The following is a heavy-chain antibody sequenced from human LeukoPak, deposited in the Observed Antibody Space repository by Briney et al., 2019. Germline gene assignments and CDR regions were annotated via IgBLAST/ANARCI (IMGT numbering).Heavy chain of an antibody. CDR1: GYTFTGYY. J-gene: IGHJ5*02. D-gene: IGHD3-10*01. CDR2: INPNSGDT. Sequence: ASVKVSCKASGYTFTGYYMHWVRQAPGQGLEWMGWINPNSGDTNYAQKFQGRVTMTRDTSISTAYMELSRLRSDDTAVYYCARDASDYYGSGSYSWFDPWGQGTLVTVSS. V-gene: IGHV1-2*02. CDR3: ARDASDYYGSGSYSWFDP.